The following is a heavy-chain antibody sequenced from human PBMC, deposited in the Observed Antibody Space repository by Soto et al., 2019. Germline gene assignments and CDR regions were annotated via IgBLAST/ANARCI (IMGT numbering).Heavy chain of an antibody. CDR3: ARGNWFDP. V-gene: IGHV1-8*01. CDR1: RYTFITYD. CDR2: VNPDSGKT. Sequence: ASVKLSCKASRYTFITYDINWVRQATGQGLEWVGWVNPDSGKTDYARKFQGRVTMTRNTSISTVYMELSVLRSEDTAVYYCARGNWFDPWG. J-gene: IGHJ5*02.